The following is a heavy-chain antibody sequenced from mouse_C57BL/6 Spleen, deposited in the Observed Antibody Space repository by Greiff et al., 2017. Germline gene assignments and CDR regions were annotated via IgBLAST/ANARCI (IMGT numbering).Heavy chain of an antibody. V-gene: IGHV1-80*01. J-gene: IGHJ2*01. CDR2: IYPGDGDT. CDR1: GYAFSSYW. D-gene: IGHD4-1*01. CDR3: ARTELGRGYFDY. Sequence: QVQLQQSGAELVKPWASVKISCKASGYAFSSYWMNWVKQRPGKGLEWIGQIYPGDGDTNYNGKFKGKATLTADKSSSTAYMQLSSLTSEDSAVYFCARTELGRGYFDYWGQGTTLTVSS.